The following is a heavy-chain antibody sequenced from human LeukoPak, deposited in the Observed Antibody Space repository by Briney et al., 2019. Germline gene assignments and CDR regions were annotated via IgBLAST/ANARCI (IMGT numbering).Heavy chain of an antibody. D-gene: IGHD6-6*01. CDR3: ARLTPSLAFDI. CDR1: GGSLSSGGYY. CDR2: IYCSGST. V-gene: IGHV4-31*03. J-gene: IGHJ3*02. Sequence: PPETLSLTCTLSGGSLSSGGYYWSWIRQHPGKGLEWIGYIYCSGSTYYNPSLKSRVTISVDTSKNQFSLKLSSVTAADTAVYYCARLTPSLAFDIWGQGTMVTVSS.